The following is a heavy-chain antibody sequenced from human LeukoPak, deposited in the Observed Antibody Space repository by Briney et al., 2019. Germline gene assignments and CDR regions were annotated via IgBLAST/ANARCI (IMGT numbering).Heavy chain of an antibody. CDR3: AKVQGGVGARPPFDY. D-gene: IGHD1-26*01. CDR2: IRYDGSNK. CDR1: GFTFSSYG. Sequence: GGSLRLSCAASGFTFSSYGMHWVRQAPGKGLEWVAFIRYDGSNKYYADSVKGRFTISRDNSKNTLYLQMNSLRAEDTAVYYCAKVQGGVGARPPFDYWGQGTLVTVSS. V-gene: IGHV3-30*02. J-gene: IGHJ4*02.